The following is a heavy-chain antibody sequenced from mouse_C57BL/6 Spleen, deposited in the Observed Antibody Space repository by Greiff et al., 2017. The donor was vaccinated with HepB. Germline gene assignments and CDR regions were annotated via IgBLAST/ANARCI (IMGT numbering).Heavy chain of an antibody. V-gene: IGHV1-82*01. J-gene: IGHJ2*01. Sequence: QVQLQQSGPELVKPGASVKISCKASGYAFSSSWMNWVKQRPGKGLEWIGRIYPGDGDTNYNGKFKGKATLTADKSSSTAYMQLSSLTSEDSAVYFCARSKGYGNYYFDYWGQGTTLTVSS. CDR1: GYAFSSSW. D-gene: IGHD2-10*02. CDR2: IYPGDGDT. CDR3: ARSKGYGNYYFDY.